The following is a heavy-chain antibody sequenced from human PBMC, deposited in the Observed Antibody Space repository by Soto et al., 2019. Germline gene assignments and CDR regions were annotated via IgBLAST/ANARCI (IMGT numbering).Heavy chain of an antibody. CDR2: ISCDGGST. V-gene: IGHV3-43*01. CDR1: GFTFDDYT. J-gene: IGHJ4*02. CDR3: AKDKATGVAVAGGFDY. Sequence: EVQLVESGGVVVQPGGSLRLSCAASGFTFDDYTMHWVRQAPGKGLEWVSLISCDGGSTYYADSVKGRFTISRDNSKNSLYLQMNSLRTEDTALYYCAKDKATGVAVAGGFDYWGQGTLVTVSS. D-gene: IGHD6-19*01.